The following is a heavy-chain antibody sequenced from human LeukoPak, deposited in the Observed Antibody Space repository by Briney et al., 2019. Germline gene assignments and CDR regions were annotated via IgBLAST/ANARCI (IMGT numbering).Heavy chain of an antibody. V-gene: IGHV3-11*01. CDR3: AREFSTVTTVYYMDV. CDR1: GFTFSDYY. Sequence: GGSLRLSCAASGFTFSDYYMSWIRQAPGKGLEWVSYISSSGSTIYYADSVKGRFTISRDNAKNSLYLQMNSLRAEDTAVYYCAREFSTVTTVYYMDVWGKGTTVTVSS. D-gene: IGHD4-17*01. J-gene: IGHJ6*03. CDR2: ISSSGSTI.